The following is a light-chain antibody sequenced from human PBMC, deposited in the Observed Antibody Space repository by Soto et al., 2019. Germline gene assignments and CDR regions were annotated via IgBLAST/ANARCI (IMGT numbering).Light chain of an antibody. CDR2: TAS. V-gene: IGKV1-5*01. CDR3: QQRSNWPWT. Sequence: DIQMTQSPSTLSASVGDRVTITCRASQSISSWLAWYQQKPGKAPKLLIYTASNRATGIPARFSGSGSGTDFTLTISSLEPEDFAVYYCQQRSNWPWTFGQGTKVDIK. J-gene: IGKJ1*01. CDR1: QSISSW.